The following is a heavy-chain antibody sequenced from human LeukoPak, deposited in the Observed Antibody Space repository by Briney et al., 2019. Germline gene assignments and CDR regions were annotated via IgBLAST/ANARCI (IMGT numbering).Heavy chain of an antibody. Sequence: GGSLTLSCTASRFTFNSYSMNWVRQAPGKGLEGVSSISSSSSYIYYADSGKVRFTISKYNAKNLLYLKMKSLRAEDTAVYYCARVSGWYVWGQGTLVTVSS. CDR3: ARVSGWYV. CDR1: RFTFNSYS. J-gene: IGHJ4*02. D-gene: IGHD6-19*01. CDR2: ISSSSSYI. V-gene: IGHV3-21*01.